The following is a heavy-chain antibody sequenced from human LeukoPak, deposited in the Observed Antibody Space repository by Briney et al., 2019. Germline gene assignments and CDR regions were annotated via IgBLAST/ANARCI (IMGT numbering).Heavy chain of an antibody. CDR3: ARPSASGWSN. J-gene: IGHJ4*02. Sequence: GGSLRLSCAASGFTFSSYSMNWVRQAPGKGLEWVSYISSSSTIYYAGSAKGRFTISRDNAKNSLYLQMNSLRAEDTAVYYCARPSASGWSNWGQGTLVTVSS. V-gene: IGHV3-48*01. CDR1: GFTFSSYS. CDR2: ISSSSTI. D-gene: IGHD6-19*01.